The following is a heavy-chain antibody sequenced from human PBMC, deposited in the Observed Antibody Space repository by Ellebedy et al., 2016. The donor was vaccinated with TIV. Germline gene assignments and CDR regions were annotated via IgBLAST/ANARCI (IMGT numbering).Heavy chain of an antibody. V-gene: IGHV3-74*01. CDR1: GFTFSSYW. D-gene: IGHD4/OR15-4a*01. CDR3: AKATLGTCTGAKCYYFDS. J-gene: IGHJ4*02. Sequence: GESLKISCAASGFTFSSYWMHWVRQAPGKGLVWVSRINSDGSSTSYADSVKGRFTISRDNYRNTLDLQMNSLRVEDTAVYYCAKATLGTCTGAKCYYFDSWGQGTLVTVSS. CDR2: INSDGSST.